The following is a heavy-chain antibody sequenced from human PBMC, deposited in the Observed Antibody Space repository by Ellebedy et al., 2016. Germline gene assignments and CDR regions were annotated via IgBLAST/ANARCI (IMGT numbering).Heavy chain of an antibody. J-gene: IGHJ2*01. Sequence: GESLKISCAASGFTFNNYAMTWVRQAPGKGLEWVSDISGGGTNTYYADSVEGRFTISRDNSKNTVFLQMNSLRAEDTAVYYCARDSDYGDYYEYFDLWGRGTLVTVSS. CDR2: ISGGGTNT. CDR3: ARDSDYGDYYEYFDL. CDR1: GFTFNNYA. D-gene: IGHD4-17*01. V-gene: IGHV3-23*01.